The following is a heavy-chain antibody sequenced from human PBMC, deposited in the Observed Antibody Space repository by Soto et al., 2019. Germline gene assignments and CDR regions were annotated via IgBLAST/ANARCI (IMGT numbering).Heavy chain of an antibody. CDR2: ITTSGGNT. CDR1: GFTFSTYA. V-gene: IGHV3-23*01. D-gene: IGHD2-8*01. Sequence: PGGSLRLSCAASGFTFSTYAMSWVRQAPGKGLEWVSTITTSGGNTYYADSVQGRFTISRDNSKNTLYLQMNSLRAEDTAVYYCAGRYCTNFVCYTNYYYYIDVWGKGTTVTVSS. CDR3: AGRYCTNFVCYTNYYYYIDV. J-gene: IGHJ6*03.